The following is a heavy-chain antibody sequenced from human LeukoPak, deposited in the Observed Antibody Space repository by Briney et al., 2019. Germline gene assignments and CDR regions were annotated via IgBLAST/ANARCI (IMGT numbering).Heavy chain of an antibody. CDR3: AKGARVVAATNWYFDL. D-gene: IGHD2-15*01. CDR1: GFTFSSYA. V-gene: IGHV3-23*01. J-gene: IGHJ2*01. Sequence: GGSLRLSCAASGFTFSSYAMSWVRQAPGKGLEWVSAISGSGGSTYYADSVKGRFTISRDNSKNTLYLQMNSLRAEDTAVYYCAKGARVVAATNWYFDLWGRGTLVTVSS. CDR2: ISGSGGST.